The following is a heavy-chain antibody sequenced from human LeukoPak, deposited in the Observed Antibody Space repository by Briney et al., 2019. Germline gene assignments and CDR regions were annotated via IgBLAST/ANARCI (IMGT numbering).Heavy chain of an antibody. CDR3: ARGEDSGSYTWFDY. CDR2: ISSSSSTI. D-gene: IGHD1-26*01. J-gene: IGHJ4*02. V-gene: IGHV3-48*04. Sequence: GGSLRLFCAASGFTFSSYAMNWVRQAPGKGLEWVSYISSSSSTIYYADSVKGRFTISRDNAKNSLYLQMNSLRAEDTAAYYCARGEDSGSYTWFDYWGQGTLVTVSS. CDR1: GFTFSSYA.